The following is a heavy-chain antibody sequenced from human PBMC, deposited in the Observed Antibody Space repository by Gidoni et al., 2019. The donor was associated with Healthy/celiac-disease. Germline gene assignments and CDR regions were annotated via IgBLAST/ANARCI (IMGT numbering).Heavy chain of an antibody. Sequence: QVQLVESGGGVVQPGRSLRLSCAAPGFTFSSYGMHWVRQAPGKGLEWVAVISYDGSNKYYADSVKGRFTISRDNSKNTLYLQMNSLRAEDTAVYYCAKDALNYYDSSGPPRGFDPWGQGTLVTVSS. D-gene: IGHD3-22*01. CDR1: GFTFSSYG. CDR2: ISYDGSNK. J-gene: IGHJ5*02. CDR3: AKDALNYYDSSGPPRGFDP. V-gene: IGHV3-30*18.